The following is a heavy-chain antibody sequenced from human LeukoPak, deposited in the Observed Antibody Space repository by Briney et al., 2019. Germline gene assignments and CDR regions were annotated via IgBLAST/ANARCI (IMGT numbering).Heavy chain of an antibody. D-gene: IGHD3-10*01. J-gene: IGHJ4*02. CDR3: AKSVEYYGSGSADY. CDR2: ISGSGGST. CDR1: GFTFSSYA. V-gene: IGHV3-23*01. Sequence: GGSLRLSCAASGFTFSSYAMSWVRQAPGKGLEWVSAISGSGGSTYYADSVKGRFTISRDNSKNTLYLQMNSLRAEDTAVYYCAKSVEYYGSGSADYWGQGTLVTVSS.